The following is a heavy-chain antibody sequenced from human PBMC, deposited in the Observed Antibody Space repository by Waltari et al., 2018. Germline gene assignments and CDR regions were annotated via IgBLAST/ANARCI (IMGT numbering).Heavy chain of an antibody. CDR2: INHSGST. V-gene: IGHV4-34*01. D-gene: IGHD4-17*01. Sequence: QVQLQQWGAGLLKPSETLSLTCAVYGGSFSGSYWSWIRQPPGKGLEWIGEINHSGSTKYNPSLKSRVTISVDTSKNQFSLKLSSVTAADTAVYYCARGADYGDYKYMDVWGKGTTVTVSS. CDR1: GGSFSGSY. J-gene: IGHJ6*03. CDR3: ARGADYGDYKYMDV.